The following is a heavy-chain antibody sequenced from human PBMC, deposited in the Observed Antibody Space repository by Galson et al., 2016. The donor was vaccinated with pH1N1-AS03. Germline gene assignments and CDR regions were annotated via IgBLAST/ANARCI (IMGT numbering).Heavy chain of an antibody. CDR1: GYIFTGFY. CDR3: ARDPRGPCSSATCATTYYFGMDV. J-gene: IGHJ6*02. D-gene: IGHD1-26*01. CDR2: INPNNGVT. V-gene: IGHV1-2*04. Sequence: VKVSCKASGYIFTGFYVHWVRQAPGQGLEWMGWINPNNGVTNYAQKFQAWVTMTGDTSISTAYMELYGLKPDDTAVYYCARDPRGPCSSATCATTYYFGMDVWGQGTTVIVSS.